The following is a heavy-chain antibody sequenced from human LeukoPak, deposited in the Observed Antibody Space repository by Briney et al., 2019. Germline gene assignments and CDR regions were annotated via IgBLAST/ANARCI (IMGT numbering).Heavy chain of an antibody. CDR3: ARDLEDYFDY. V-gene: IGHV3-53*01. CDR1: GFTFSSYA. CDR2: IYSGGST. J-gene: IGHJ4*02. Sequence: PGGSLRLSCAASGFTFSSYAMSWVRQAPGKGLEWVSVIYSGGSTYYADSVKGRFTISRDNSKNTLYLQMNSLRAEDTAVYYCARDLEDYFDYWGQGTLVTVSS.